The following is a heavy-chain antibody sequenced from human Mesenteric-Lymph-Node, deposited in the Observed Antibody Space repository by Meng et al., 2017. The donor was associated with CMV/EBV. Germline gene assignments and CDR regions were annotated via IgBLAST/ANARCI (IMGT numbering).Heavy chain of an antibody. Sequence: GGSLRLSCAASGFTFSSYAMHWVRQAPGKGLECVAVISFDGSNKYYADSVKGRFTVSRDNSKNTLYLLMNTLRADDTAVYFCARDTLQYYYYYYGMDVWGQGTTVTVSS. J-gene: IGHJ6*02. CDR3: ARDTLQYYYYYYGMDV. CDR1: GFTFSSYA. V-gene: IGHV3-30*04. CDR2: ISFDGSNK.